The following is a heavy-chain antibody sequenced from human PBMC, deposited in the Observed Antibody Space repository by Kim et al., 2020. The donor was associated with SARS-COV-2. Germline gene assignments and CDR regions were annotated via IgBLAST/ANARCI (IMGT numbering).Heavy chain of an antibody. V-gene: IGHV4-34*01. CDR2: INHSGST. CDR3: ASSPGYSYGLNY. D-gene: IGHD5-18*01. Sequence: SETLSITCAVYGGSFSGYYWSWIRQPPGKGLEWIGEINHSGSTNYNPSLKSRVTISVDTSKNQFSLKLSSVTAADTAVYYCASSPGYSYGLNYWGQGTLV. CDR1: GGSFSGYY. J-gene: IGHJ4*02.